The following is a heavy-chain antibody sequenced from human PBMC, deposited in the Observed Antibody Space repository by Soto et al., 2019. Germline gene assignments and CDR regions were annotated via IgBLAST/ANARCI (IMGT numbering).Heavy chain of an antibody. D-gene: IGHD2-2*01. CDR1: GYTFTSYG. V-gene: IGHV1-18*01. CDR3: ARGGSVVVPAAPVKLPP. CDR2: ISAYNGNT. J-gene: IGHJ5*02. Sequence: GASVKVSCKASGYTFTSYGISWVRQAPGQGLEWMGWISAYNGNTNYAQKLQGRVTMTTDTSTSTAYMELRSLRSDDTAVYYCARGGSVVVPAAPVKLPPGGQGPRVTVSS.